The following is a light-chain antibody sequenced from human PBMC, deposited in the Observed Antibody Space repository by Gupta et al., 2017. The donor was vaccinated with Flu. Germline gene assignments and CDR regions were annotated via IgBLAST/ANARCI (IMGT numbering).Light chain of an antibody. Sequence: DIQMTQSPSTLSASVGDRVTITCRATQSISVWLAWYQQKPGKAPNLLIYTASNLESGAPSRFSGSGSGTEFTLTISSLQPDDSATYYCQQYSGYPRTFGQGTKVEI. CDR1: QSISVW. CDR2: TAS. V-gene: IGKV1-5*03. CDR3: QQYSGYPRT. J-gene: IGKJ1*01.